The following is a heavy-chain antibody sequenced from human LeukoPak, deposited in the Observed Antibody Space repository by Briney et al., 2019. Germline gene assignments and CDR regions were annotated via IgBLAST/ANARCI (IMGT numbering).Heavy chain of an antibody. CDR2: ISSSSSYI. CDR1: GFTFSSYS. V-gene: IGHV3-21*04. Sequence: GGSLRLSCAASGFTFSSYSMNWVRQAPGKGLEWVSSISSSSSYIYYADSVKGRFTVSRDTSKNTLYLQMNSLRADDTAVYYCAKCSTSANTTGWCNWIDPWGQGTLVTVSS. D-gene: IGHD6-19*01. CDR3: AKCSTSANTTGWCNWIDP. J-gene: IGHJ5*02.